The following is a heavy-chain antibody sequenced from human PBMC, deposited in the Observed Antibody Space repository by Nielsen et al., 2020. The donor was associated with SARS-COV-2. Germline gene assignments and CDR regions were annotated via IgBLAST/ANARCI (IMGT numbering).Heavy chain of an antibody. D-gene: IGHD3-10*01. V-gene: IGHV3-23*01. J-gene: IGHJ3*02. Sequence: GSLRLSCIASGFTFNIYAMAWVRRTPGRGLQWVSGISASGGSTYYTDSVKGRFAVSRDNSRNTLYLQMHSLRVEDTALYYCAKDDVVRGDAFDIWGQGTMVTVSS. CDR2: ISASGGST. CDR1: GFTFNIYA. CDR3: AKDDVVRGDAFDI.